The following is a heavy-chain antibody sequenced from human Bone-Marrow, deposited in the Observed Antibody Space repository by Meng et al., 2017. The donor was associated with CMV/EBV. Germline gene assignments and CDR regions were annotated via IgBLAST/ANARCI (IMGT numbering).Heavy chain of an antibody. J-gene: IGHJ4*02. CDR3: ARETEGYCSRTTCYGGIDY. CDR1: SGSISGSSYY. Sequence: SETLSLTCTVSSGSISGSSYYWSWIRQPPGKGLEWIANIFYSGNTYYNPSLKSRVTISVDTSKNQFSLKLTSVTAADTAVYYCARETEGYCSRTTCYGGIDYWGQGTLVTVSS. V-gene: IGHV4-39*07. CDR2: IFYSGNT. D-gene: IGHD2-2*01.